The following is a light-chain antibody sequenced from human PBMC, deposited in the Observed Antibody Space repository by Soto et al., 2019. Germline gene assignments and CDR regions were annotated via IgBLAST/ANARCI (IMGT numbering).Light chain of an antibody. CDR2: FDG. CDR1: NTGKIS. J-gene: IGLJ2*01. CDR3: QGWDRRSDHVV. V-gene: IGLV3-21*04. Sequence: SYELTQPPSVSVAPGETARITCGGDNTGKISVHWYQQKPGQVPGLLFNFDGDRTSGIPNRFSGSDSGKTATLTISKVEAGDEAAYYCQGWDRRSDHVVFGGGTKLTVL.